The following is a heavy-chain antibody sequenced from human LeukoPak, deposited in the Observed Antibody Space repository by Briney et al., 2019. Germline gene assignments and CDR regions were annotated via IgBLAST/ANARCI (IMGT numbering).Heavy chain of an antibody. CDR3: ARGAYDSSGYYYGFYDY. D-gene: IGHD3-22*01. Sequence: PSETLSLTCTVSGYSISIGYYWGWIRQPPGKGLEWIGSIYHTGSTYYNPSLKSRLIISVDTSKKQFSLKLSSVTAADTAVYYCARGAYDSSGYYYGFYDYWGQGTLVTVS. V-gene: IGHV4-38-2*02. CDR2: IYHTGST. CDR1: GYSISIGYY. J-gene: IGHJ4*02.